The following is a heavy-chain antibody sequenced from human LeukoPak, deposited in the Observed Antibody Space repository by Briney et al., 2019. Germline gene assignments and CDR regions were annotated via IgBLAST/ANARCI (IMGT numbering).Heavy chain of an antibody. J-gene: IGHJ4*02. D-gene: IGHD6-19*01. V-gene: IGHV3-30*04. CDR2: ISYDGSNK. Sequence: PGRSLRLSCAASGFTFSSYAMHWVRRAPGKGLEWVAVISYDGSNKYYADSVKGRFTISRDNSKNTLYLQMNSLRAEDTAVYYCARDGRQWLAQGCFDYWGQGTLVTVSS. CDR3: ARDGRQWLAQGCFDY. CDR1: GFTFSSYA.